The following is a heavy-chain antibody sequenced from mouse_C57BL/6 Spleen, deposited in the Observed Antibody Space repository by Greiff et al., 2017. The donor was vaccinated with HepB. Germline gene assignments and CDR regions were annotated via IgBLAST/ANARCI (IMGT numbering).Heavy chain of an antibody. J-gene: IGHJ1*03. CDR3: ATTVVATDWYFEV. CDR1: GYTFTSYW. CDR2: INPSSGYT. D-gene: IGHD1-1*01. Sequence: VQLQQSGAELAKPGASVKLSCKASGYTFTSYWMHWVKQRPGQGLEWIGYINPSSGYTKYNQKFKDKATLTADKSSSTAYMQLSSLTYEDSAVYYCATTVVATDWYFEVWGTGTTVTVSS. V-gene: IGHV1-7*01.